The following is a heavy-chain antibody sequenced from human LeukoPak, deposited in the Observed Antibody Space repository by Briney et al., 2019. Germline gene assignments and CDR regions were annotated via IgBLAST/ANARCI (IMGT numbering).Heavy chain of an antibody. CDR2: IYTIGST. D-gene: IGHD3-10*01. J-gene: IGHJ4*02. V-gene: IGHV4-4*07. CDR3: ARDPGGDFFDY. CDR1: GGSSSSYY. Sequence: SETLSLTCTVSGGSSSSYYWSWMRQTAGRGLEWIGRIYTIGSTNDNPSLKSRVTMSVDTSKNQFSLKLRSVTAADSAVYQCARDPGGDFFDYWGQGTLVTVSS.